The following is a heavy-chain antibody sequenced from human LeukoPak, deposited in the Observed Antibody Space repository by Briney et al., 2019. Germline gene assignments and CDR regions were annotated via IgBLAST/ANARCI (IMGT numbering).Heavy chain of an antibody. Sequence: ASVKVSCKASGYTFTGYYLHWVRQAPGQGLEWMGWINPNNGGTNYAQKFQDWVTMTRDTSISTAYMELSSLRSEDTAVYYCAYLSPIFGEQFGDYWGQGTLVIVSS. J-gene: IGHJ4*02. CDR1: GYTFTGYY. D-gene: IGHD3-3*02. CDR3: AYLSPIFGEQFGDY. CDR2: INPNNGGT. V-gene: IGHV1-2*04.